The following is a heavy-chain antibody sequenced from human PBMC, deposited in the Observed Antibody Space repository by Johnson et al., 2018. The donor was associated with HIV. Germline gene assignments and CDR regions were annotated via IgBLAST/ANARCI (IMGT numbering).Heavy chain of an antibody. V-gene: IGHV3-53*01. CDR2: FYSGGST. Sequence: VQLVESGGGLIQPGGSLRLSCAASGFTFSTYWMSWVRQAPGKGLEWVSGFYSGGSTYYADSVKGRFIISRDNSKNTLYLQMNSLRVEDTTVYYCASGAYSSSLTFDIWGQGTMVTVSS. D-gene: IGHD6-6*01. CDR1: GFTFSTYW. J-gene: IGHJ3*02. CDR3: ASGAYSSSLTFDI.